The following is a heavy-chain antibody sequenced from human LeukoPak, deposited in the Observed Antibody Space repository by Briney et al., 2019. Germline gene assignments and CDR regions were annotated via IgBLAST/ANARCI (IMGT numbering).Heavy chain of an antibody. J-gene: IGHJ4*02. V-gene: IGHV4-39*07. CDR3: TRQQYGDSGGYFDY. CDR2: VSYSGKA. D-gene: IGHD2-21*02. CDR1: GGSIISKSYY. Sequence: SETLSLTCTVSGGSIISKSYYWGWIRQPPGKGLESIGSVSYSGKAYSNPSLKSRATMSVDTSKNQFSLALISATAADTAVYYCTRQQYGDSGGYFDYWGQGALVTVSS.